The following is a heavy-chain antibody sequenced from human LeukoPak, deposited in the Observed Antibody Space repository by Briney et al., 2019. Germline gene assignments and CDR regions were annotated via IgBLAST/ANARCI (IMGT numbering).Heavy chain of an antibody. Sequence: GASVKVSCKASGYSFTDYYIHWVRQAPGQGLEWMAWISPKSGGTNYAQRFQGRVTMTRDMSTSTAYMELSSLRSDDTAVYYCARTREGLEVVLAAENAMDVWGQGTTVTVSS. V-gene: IGHV1-2*02. CDR1: GYSFTDYY. D-gene: IGHD2-15*01. CDR2: ISPKSGGT. CDR3: ARTREGLEVVLAAENAMDV. J-gene: IGHJ6*02.